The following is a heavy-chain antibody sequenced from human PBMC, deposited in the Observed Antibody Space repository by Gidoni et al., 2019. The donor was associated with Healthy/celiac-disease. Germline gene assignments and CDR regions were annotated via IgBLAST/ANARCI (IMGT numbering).Heavy chain of an antibody. J-gene: IGHJ5*02. CDR2: ISSSGSTI. CDR3: ARAQTDVVVLNWFDP. CDR1: GFPFSDYS. V-gene: IGHV3-11*01. D-gene: IGHD2-2*01. Sequence: QVQLVESGGGLVKPGGSLRLSCEASGFPFSDYSMSWIRQAAGKGLEWVSYISSSGSTIYYADSVKGRFTISRDNAKNSLYLQMNSLRAEDTAVYYCARAQTDVVVLNWFDPWGQGTLVTVSS.